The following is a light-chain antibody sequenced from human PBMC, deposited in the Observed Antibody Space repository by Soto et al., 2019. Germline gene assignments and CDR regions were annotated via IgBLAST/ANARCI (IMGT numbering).Light chain of an antibody. V-gene: IGLV1-47*01. CDR1: RTNIGTNY. CDR3: SSYISSNTYV. J-gene: IGLJ1*01. CDR2: ANN. Sequence: QSVLTQPPSASGTPGQTVTISCSGSRTNIGTNYVYWYQQFPGTAPKLLIFANNKRPSGVPERFSASKSGTSASLAISGLRSEDEAEYYCSSYISSNTYVFGVGTKLTVL.